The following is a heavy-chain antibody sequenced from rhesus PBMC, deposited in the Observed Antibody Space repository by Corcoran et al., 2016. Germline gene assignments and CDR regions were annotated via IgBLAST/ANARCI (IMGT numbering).Heavy chain of an antibody. J-gene: IGHJ5-1*01. CDR2: ISGISGRT. CDR1: GYSISSGYY. Sequence: QVQLQESGPGLVKPSETLSLTCAVSGYSISSGYYWGWIRQPPGKGLEYIGYISGISGRTSSNPSLKCRITISKDPSKDPFSLKLSSVTAADTAVYYCARRPFWTGYIDVWGPGVLVTVSS. V-gene: IGHV4-99*01. CDR3: ARRPFWTGYIDV. D-gene: IGHD3-3*01.